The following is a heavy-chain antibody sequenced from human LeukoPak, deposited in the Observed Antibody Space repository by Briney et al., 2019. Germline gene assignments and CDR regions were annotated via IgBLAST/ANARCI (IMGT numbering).Heavy chain of an antibody. J-gene: IGHJ2*01. D-gene: IGHD3-10*01. CDR1: GGSISSGGYY. Sequence: PSQTLSLTCTVSGGSISSGGYYWSWIRQPPGKGLEWIGYIYHSGSTYYNPSLKSRVTISVDRSKNQFSLKLSSVTAADTAVYYCASEGWSGNFDLWGRGTLVTVSS. V-gene: IGHV4-30-2*01. CDR2: IYHSGST. CDR3: ASEGWSGNFDL.